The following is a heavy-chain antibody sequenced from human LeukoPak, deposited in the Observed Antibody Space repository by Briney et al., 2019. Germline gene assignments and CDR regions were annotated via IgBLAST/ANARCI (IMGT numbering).Heavy chain of an antibody. J-gene: IGHJ6*02. Sequence: GGSLRLSCAASGFTFSSYAMSWVRQAPGKGLEWVSAISGSGGSTYYADSVKGRFTISRDNSKNTLYPQMNSLRAEDTAVYYCAKDQRSGWRIYYYYGMDVWGQGTTVTVSS. V-gene: IGHV3-23*01. D-gene: IGHD6-19*01. CDR1: GFTFSSYA. CDR3: AKDQRSGWRIYYYYGMDV. CDR2: ISGSGGST.